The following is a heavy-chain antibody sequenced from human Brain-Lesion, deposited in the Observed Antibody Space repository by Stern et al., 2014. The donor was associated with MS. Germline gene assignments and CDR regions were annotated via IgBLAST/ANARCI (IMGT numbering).Heavy chain of an antibody. CDR1: GGSINTNNYY. Sequence: QLQLQESGPGLVKPSETLSLTCTVSGGSINTNNYYWGWIRQPPGKGLEWIGNIYSSGSTFYSPSLKSRVTMSVDTSKNQFPLKRSSGTAADTAVYYCARTGDDFGDYSLSYWGQGTLVTVSS. V-gene: IGHV4-39*01. CDR2: IYSSGST. J-gene: IGHJ4*02. CDR3: ARTGDDFGDYSLSY. D-gene: IGHD4-17*01.